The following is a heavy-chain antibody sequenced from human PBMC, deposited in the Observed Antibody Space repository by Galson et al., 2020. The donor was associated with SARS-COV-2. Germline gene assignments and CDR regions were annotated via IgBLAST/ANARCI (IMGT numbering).Heavy chain of an antibody. V-gene: IGHV3-21*01. CDR1: GFTFSSYS. CDR2: ISSSSSYI. CDR3: ARGPYYYDSSGYGWFDS. D-gene: IGHD3-22*01. J-gene: IGHJ5*01. Sequence: GESLKISCAASGFTFSSYSMNWVRQAPGKGLEWVSSISSSSSYIYYADSVKGRFTISRDNAKNSLYLQMNSLRAEDTAVYYCARGPYYYDSSGYGWFDSWGQGTLVTVSS.